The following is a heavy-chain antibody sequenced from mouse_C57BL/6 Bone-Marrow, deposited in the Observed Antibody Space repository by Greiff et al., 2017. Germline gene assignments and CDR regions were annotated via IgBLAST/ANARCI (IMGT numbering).Heavy chain of an antibody. CDR3: ARWGYSRREFDY. D-gene: IGHD3-1*01. Sequence: EVKLQESGGDLVKPGGSLKLSCAASGFTFSSYGMSWVRQTPDKRLEWVATISSGGSYTYYPDSVKGGFTISSDNAKNTLYLQMSSLKSEDTAMYYCARWGYSRREFDYWGQGTTLTVSS. CDR2: ISSGGSYT. J-gene: IGHJ2*01. V-gene: IGHV5-6*01. CDR1: GFTFSSYG.